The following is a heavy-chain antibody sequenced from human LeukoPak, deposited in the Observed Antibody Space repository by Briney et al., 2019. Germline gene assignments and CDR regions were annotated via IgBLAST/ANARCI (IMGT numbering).Heavy chain of an antibody. J-gene: IGHJ4*02. CDR3: ARGGGYYAIDY. D-gene: IGHD1-26*01. V-gene: IGHV3-53*01. CDR1: GFIVNSNY. CDR2: LYSDDTT. Sequence: GGSLRLSCAASGFIVNSNYMNWVRQAPGKGLEWVSVLYSDDTTYYAVSVKGRFTISRDNSKNTLYLQMNNLRAEDTAVYYCARGGGYYAIDYWGQGTLVTVSS.